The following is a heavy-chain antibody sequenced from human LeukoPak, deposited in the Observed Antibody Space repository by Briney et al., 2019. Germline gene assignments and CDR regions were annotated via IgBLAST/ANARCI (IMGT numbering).Heavy chain of an antibody. V-gene: IGHV4-4*09. D-gene: IGHD3-10*01. Sequence: PSETLSLTCSVSGGSVGSYYWSWIRQSPAKGLEWSGDIYNSGTTDSNPSLKSRVTMSVDTSKSQFSLRLSAVTAADSAVDYGARASSSGTHISGYYYYMDVWGTGTTVSVSS. CDR1: GGSVGSYY. J-gene: IGHJ6*03. CDR2: IYNSGTT. CDR3: ARASSSGTHISGYYYYMDV.